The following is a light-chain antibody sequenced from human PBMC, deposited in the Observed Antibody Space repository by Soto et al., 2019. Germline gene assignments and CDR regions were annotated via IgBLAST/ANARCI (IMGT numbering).Light chain of an antibody. CDR2: GAS. Sequence: EIVMTQSPATLSVSPGERATLSCRASQSVSCNLAWHQQKPGQAPSLLIYGASTRATGIPARFSGSGSGTEFTLTISSLQSEDFAVYYCQQYNNWPRTFGQGTKVEIK. J-gene: IGKJ1*01. CDR3: QQYNNWPRT. V-gene: IGKV3-15*01. CDR1: QSVSCN.